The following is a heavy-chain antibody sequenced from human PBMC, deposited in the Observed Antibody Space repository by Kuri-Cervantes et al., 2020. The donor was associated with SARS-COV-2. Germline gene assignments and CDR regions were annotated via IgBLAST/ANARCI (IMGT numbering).Heavy chain of an antibody. D-gene: IGHD3-10*01. J-gene: IGHJ4*02. CDR2: MNPNSGNT. CDR3: AREGITMVRGVTFDY. CDR1: GYTFTSYD. V-gene: IGHV1-8*03. Sequence: ASVKVSCKTSGYTFTSYDITWVRQATGQGLEWMGWMNPNSGNTGYAQKFQGRVTITRNTSISTAYMELSRLRSDDTAVYYCAREGITMVRGVTFDYWGQGTLVTVSS.